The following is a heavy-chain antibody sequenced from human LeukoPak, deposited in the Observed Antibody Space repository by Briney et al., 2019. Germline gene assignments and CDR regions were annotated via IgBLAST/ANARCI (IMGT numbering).Heavy chain of an antibody. CDR1: GLTFSNYA. Sequence: GGSLRLSCAASGLTFSNYAMTWVRQAPGKGLEWVSSIRGDGGRAVYTDSVKGRFTTSRDNSKNMLYLQMNSLRAEDTALYYCTKDPTGDYIGAFDPWGQGTLVTVSS. J-gene: IGHJ5*02. V-gene: IGHV3-23*01. D-gene: IGHD4-17*01. CDR3: TKDPTGDYIGAFDP. CDR2: IRGDGGRA.